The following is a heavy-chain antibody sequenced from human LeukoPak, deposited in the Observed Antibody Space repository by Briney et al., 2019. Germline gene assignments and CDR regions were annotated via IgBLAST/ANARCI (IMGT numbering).Heavy chain of an antibody. D-gene: IGHD3-10*01. CDR2: ISDDGSRT. Sequence: PGRSLRLSCAASGFTFSTYAVHWVRQAPGKGLAWVAIISDDGSRTYYSNSVKGRFTISRDNSRNTLYLQMNSLRPEDTAVYYCARGNGPGSFLIDYWGQGTLVTVSS. CDR1: GFTFSTYA. V-gene: IGHV3-30-3*01. CDR3: ARGNGPGSFLIDY. J-gene: IGHJ4*02.